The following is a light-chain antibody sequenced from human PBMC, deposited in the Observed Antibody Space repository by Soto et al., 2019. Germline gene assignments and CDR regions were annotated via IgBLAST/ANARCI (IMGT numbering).Light chain of an antibody. V-gene: IGKV3-15*01. CDR2: GAS. CDR1: QSVSSN. J-gene: IGKJ1*01. CDR3: QQYNNWRPMA. Sequence: EIVMTQSPAPLSVSLGKRATLSCRASQSVSSNLAWYQQKPGQAPRLLIYGASTRATGIPARFSGSGSGTEFTRTIISLQSEGFAVDYCQQYNNWRPMAVGQGTKVDIK.